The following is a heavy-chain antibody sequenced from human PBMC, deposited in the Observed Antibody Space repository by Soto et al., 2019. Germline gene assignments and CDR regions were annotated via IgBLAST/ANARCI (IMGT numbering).Heavy chain of an antibody. CDR3: ARFYYDSSGYLPSPYYYYYGMDV. J-gene: IGHJ6*02. Sequence: PSETLSLTCSVSGGSISSSSYYWSWIRQPPGKGLEWIGYIYYSGSTNYNPSLKSRVTISVDTSKNQFSLKLSSVTAADTAVYYCARFYYDSSGYLPSPYYYYYGMDVWGQGTTVTVSS. CDR2: IYYSGST. D-gene: IGHD3-22*01. CDR1: GGSISSSSYY. V-gene: IGHV4-61*01.